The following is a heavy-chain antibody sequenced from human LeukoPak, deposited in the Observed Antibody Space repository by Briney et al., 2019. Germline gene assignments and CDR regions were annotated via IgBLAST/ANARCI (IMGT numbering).Heavy chain of an antibody. CDR2: IDQDGSDK. J-gene: IGHJ5*02. D-gene: IGHD7-27*01. CDR1: RFTFSNYW. CDR3: ARATLGWFDP. V-gene: IGHV3-7*01. Sequence: PGGSLRLSCAASRFTFSNYWMSWVRQAPGKGLEWVASIDQDGSDKFSVDSVKGRFTISRDNARNSMYLQLNSLRVEDTAVYYCARATLGWFDPWGQGTLVTVSA.